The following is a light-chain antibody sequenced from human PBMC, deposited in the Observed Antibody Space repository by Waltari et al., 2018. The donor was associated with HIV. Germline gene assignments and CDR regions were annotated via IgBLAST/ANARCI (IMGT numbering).Light chain of an antibody. Sequence: DIVMTQSPDYLAVSLGERATINCKSSQSILSTAGNRHYLAWYQQRPGQAPNLLMYWASTRESGVPDLFSGSGSGTYFTLTIISLQSEDVAVYYCQQYYDTPYTFGQGTKLDI. CDR3: QQYYDTPYT. CDR2: WAS. CDR1: QSILSTAGNRHY. J-gene: IGKJ2*01. V-gene: IGKV4-1*01.